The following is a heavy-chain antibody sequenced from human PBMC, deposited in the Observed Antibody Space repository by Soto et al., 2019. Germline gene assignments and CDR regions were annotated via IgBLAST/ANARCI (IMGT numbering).Heavy chain of an antibody. J-gene: IGHJ4*02. CDR2: IYPSGST. CDR1: GASISSSNW. CDR3: ARGTSGYYYLDS. D-gene: IGHD3-22*01. V-gene: IGHV4-4*02. Sequence: SETLSLTCDVSGASISSSNWWSWVRQSPGKGLQWIGEIYPSGSTNYSPSLETRLTMSVDKSKNQFSLRLGSVTAEDTAIYYCARGTSGYYYLDSWGPGTLVTVYS.